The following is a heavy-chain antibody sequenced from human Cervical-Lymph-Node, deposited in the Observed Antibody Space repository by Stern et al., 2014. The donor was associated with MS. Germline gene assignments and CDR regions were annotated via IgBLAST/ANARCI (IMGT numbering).Heavy chain of an antibody. D-gene: IGHD5-18*01. CDR3: ARVNFGYSYGRYYYGVDV. V-gene: IGHV4-4*07. CDR1: GGSISSSY. J-gene: IGHJ6*02. CDR2: IYTSGST. Sequence: QVQLQESGPGLVKPSGTLALTCTVSGGSISSSYWSWIRQPAGKGLEWIGRIYTSGSTNYSPSLTGRVTMSVDTSKNQFSLELTSVTAADTAVYYCARVNFGYSYGRYYYGVDVWGQGTTVTVSS.